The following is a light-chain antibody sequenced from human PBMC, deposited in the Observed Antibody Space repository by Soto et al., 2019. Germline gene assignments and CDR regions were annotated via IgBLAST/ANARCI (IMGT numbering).Light chain of an antibody. Sequence: DIQMTQSPSTLSASVGDRVTITCRASQSISYMLAWYQQKPGKAPKILIFDVSTLATAVPSKFSGSGSGAEVTLTISSLQPDDFVTYYCQQYKSYSSWTFGHGTKVEV. CDR2: DVS. J-gene: IGKJ1*01. CDR3: QQYKSYSSWT. V-gene: IGKV1-5*01. CDR1: QSISYM.